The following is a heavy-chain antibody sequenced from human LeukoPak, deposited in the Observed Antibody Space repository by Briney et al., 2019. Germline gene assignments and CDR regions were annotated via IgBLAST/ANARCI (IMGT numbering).Heavy chain of an antibody. D-gene: IGHD3-10*01. Sequence: GGSLRLSCAASGFTFSSYGMHWVRQAPGKGLEWVAVIWYGGSNKYYADSVKGRFTISRDNSKNTLYLQMNSLRAEDTAVYYCARDFYGSGSLPIYWGQGTRVTVSS. J-gene: IGHJ4*02. CDR3: ARDFYGSGSLPIY. CDR2: IWYGGSNK. V-gene: IGHV3-33*01. CDR1: GFTFSSYG.